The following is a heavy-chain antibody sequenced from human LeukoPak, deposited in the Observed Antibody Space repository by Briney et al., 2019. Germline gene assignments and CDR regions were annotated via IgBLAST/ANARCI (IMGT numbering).Heavy chain of an antibody. CDR1: GFTFSSNW. V-gene: IGHV3-74*01. CDR3: VRDLGGRSGH. CDR2: INEDGSAT. Sequence: GGSLRLSCAASGFTFSSNWMHWVRQAPGKGLVWVSRINEDGSATNYADSVKGRSTIFRDNAKNTLYLQMNSLRAEDTAVYYCVRDLGGRSGHWGQGTLVTVSS. J-gene: IGHJ4*02. D-gene: IGHD1-26*01.